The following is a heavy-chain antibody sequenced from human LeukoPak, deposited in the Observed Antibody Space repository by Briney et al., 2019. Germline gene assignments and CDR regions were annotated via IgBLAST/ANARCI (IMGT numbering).Heavy chain of an antibody. Sequence: PSETLSVTCTVSGGSISSSSYYWGWIRQPPGKGLEWIGSIYYSGRTYYNPSLKSRVTISVDTSMKQVSLKLSSVTAADTAVYYCARTLLRGVIIQDDAFDIWGQGTMVTVSS. J-gene: IGHJ3*02. D-gene: IGHD3-10*01. CDR2: IYYSGRT. CDR3: ARTLLRGVIIQDDAFDI. V-gene: IGHV4-39*01. CDR1: GGSISSSSYY.